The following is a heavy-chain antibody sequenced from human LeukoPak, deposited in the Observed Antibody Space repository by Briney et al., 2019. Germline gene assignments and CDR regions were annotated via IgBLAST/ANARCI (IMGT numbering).Heavy chain of an antibody. V-gene: IGHV3-30*18. CDR3: AKVLSEGYLPGYYNPYDS. J-gene: IGHJ4*02. CDR2: ISYEGNNI. D-gene: IGHD3-9*01. CDR1: GFTFSSYA. Sequence: GGSLRLSCAASGFTFSSYAMHWVRQAPGKGLEWVAVISYEGNNIYYVDSVKGRFTISRDNSKNTLYPQMNSLRADDTAVYYCAKVLSEGYLPGYYNPYDSWGQGILVTVSS.